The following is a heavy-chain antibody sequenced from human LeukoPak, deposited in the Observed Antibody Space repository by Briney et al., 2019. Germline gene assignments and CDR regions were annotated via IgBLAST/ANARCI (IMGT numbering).Heavy chain of an antibody. CDR3: ATASVPGAIEGPFDALDI. Sequence: ASAKVSCKPSGDSFSYYAIHWVRQAPGQGLEWMGGIIPIFATTNYAQRFQGRVTITTDESTTTAYMELSSLRSEDTAVYYCATASVPGAIEGPFDALDIWGQGTMVTVSS. V-gene: IGHV1-69*05. CDR1: GDSFSYYA. J-gene: IGHJ3*02. D-gene: IGHD2-2*02. CDR2: IIPIFATT.